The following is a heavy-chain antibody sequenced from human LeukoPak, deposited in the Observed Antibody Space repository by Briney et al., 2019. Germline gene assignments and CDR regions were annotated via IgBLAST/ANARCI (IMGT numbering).Heavy chain of an antibody. CDR2: IYHSGST. CDR1: GGSISSSTYY. J-gene: IGHJ4*02. D-gene: IGHD3-10*01. V-gene: IGHV4-39*07. Sequence: SETLSLTCTVSGGSISSSTYYWGWIRQSPGKGLEWIGEIYHSGSTNYNPSLKSRVTISVDKSKNQFSLKLSSVTAADTAVYYCAREGVVRGVFDYWGQGTLVTVSS. CDR3: AREGVVRGVFDY.